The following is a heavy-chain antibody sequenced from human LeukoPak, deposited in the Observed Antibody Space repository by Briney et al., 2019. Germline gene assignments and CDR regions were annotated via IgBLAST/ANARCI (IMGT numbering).Heavy chain of an antibody. CDR1: GGSFSGYY. J-gene: IGHJ5*02. D-gene: IGHD3-10*01. V-gene: IGHV4-34*01. Sequence: SETLSLTCAVSGGSFSGYYWSWICHPPRTGLEWIGEINHSGCTNDNPYLKSRVTRSVDTSKNQFSLKLCSVTAADTAVYYCVRAKLLWFGELRFNNCFDPWGQGTLVTVSS. CDR2: INHSGCT. CDR3: VRAKLLWFGELRFNNCFDP.